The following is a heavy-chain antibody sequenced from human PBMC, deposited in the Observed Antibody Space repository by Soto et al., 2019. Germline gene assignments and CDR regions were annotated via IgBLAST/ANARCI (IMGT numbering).Heavy chain of an antibody. CDR1: GGSISSSSYH. V-gene: IGHV4-39*01. CDR2: IYYHGNT. J-gene: IGHJ4*01. D-gene: IGHD6-19*01. CDR3: ARHDGFSSGWIFDY. Sequence: SETLSLTCTVSGGSISSSSYHWGWIRQPPGKTLEWIGTIYYHGNTYSNPSLKSRVTISVDTSNNQLSLKLRSVTAADTAVYYCARHDGFSSGWIFDYWGHGTLVTVSS.